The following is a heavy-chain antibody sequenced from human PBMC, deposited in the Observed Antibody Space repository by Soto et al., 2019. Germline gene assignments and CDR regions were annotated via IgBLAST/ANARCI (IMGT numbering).Heavy chain of an antibody. CDR1: GGSLSTNP. D-gene: IGHD2-15*01. CDR3: ARRDSGGFYRLFDS. J-gene: IGHJ4*02. V-gene: IGHV1-69*06. Sequence: RASVKVSCKASGGSLSTNPISWVRQAPGQGLEWMGGTGSGTGPGNHAQKFQGRLTVTADKSTSTVYMELTNLSSEDTAVYYCARRDSGGFYRLFDSWGQGTLVTVSS. CDR2: TGSGTGPG.